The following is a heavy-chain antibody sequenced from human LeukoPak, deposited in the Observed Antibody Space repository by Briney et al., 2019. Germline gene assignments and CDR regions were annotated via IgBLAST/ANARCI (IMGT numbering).Heavy chain of an antibody. Sequence: GGSLRLSCAASGFSFNTYSMNWVRQAPGKGLEWVSSITDSGSSTYYPDSVKGRFTISRDNSKNTLFLQMHSLSAEDTAVYYCAARGPLRGVIITAAFDIWGQGTVVTVSS. J-gene: IGHJ3*02. CDR2: ITDSGSST. D-gene: IGHD3-10*01. CDR1: GFSFNTYS. CDR3: AARGPLRGVIITAAFDI. V-gene: IGHV3-23*01.